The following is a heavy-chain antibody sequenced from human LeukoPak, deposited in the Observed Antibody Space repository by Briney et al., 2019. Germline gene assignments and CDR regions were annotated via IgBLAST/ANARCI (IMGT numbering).Heavy chain of an antibody. CDR1: GYTFTGYY. J-gene: IGHJ4*02. CDR2: INPNSGGT. D-gene: IGHD3-22*01. V-gene: IGHV1-2*02. Sequence: ASVRVSCKASGYTFTGYYMHWVRQAPGQGLEWMGWINPNSGGTNYAQKFQGRVTMTRDTPISTAYMELSRLRSDDTAVYYCARQIYDSSGYYEFVYWGQGTLVTVSS. CDR3: ARQIYDSSGYYEFVY.